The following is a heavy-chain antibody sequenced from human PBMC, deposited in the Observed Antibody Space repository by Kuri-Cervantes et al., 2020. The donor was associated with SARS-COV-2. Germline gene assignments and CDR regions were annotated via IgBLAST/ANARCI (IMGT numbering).Heavy chain of an antibody. D-gene: IGHD3-10*01. CDR3: ARGKRMVRYSTTLLGHDSYYYYMDV. J-gene: IGHJ6*03. V-gene: IGHV1-69*04. CDR1: GYTFTSYG. Sequence: SVKVSCKASGYTFTSYGISWVRQAPGQGLEWMGRVIPILNISNYAQKFQGRVTITADKSTSTAYMELSSLRSEDTAVYYCARGKRMVRYSTTLLGHDSYYYYMDVWGKGTTVTVSS. CDR2: VIPILNIS.